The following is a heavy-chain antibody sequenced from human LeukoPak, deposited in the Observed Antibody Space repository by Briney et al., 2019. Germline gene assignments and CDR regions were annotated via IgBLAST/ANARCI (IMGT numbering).Heavy chain of an antibody. Sequence: TLCLTCAAYGGSFSGYYLSWIRQPPGKGLEWIGAIYYSGSTYYNPSLKSRVTISVDTSKNQFSLKLSSVTAADTAVYYCARVDCSGGSCYYFDYWGQGTLVTVSS. J-gene: IGHJ4*02. CDR3: ARVDCSGGSCYYFDY. V-gene: IGHV4-30-4*08. D-gene: IGHD2-15*01. CDR1: GGSFSGYY. CDR2: IYYSGST.